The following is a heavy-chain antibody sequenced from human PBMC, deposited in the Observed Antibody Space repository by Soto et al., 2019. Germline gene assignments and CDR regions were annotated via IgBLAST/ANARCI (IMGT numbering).Heavy chain of an antibody. V-gene: IGHV3-33*01. D-gene: IGHD4-4*01. CDR1: GFTFSSYG. J-gene: IGHJ6*02. Sequence: QVQLVESGGGVVQPGRSLRLSCAASGFTFSSYGMHWVRQAPGKGLEWVAVIWYDGSNKYYADSVKGRFTISRDNSKNTLYLQMNSLRAEDTAVYYCARGGGWDYSEKFYYYYYYGMDVWGQGTTVTVSS. CDR3: ARGGGWDYSEKFYYYYYYGMDV. CDR2: IWYDGSNK.